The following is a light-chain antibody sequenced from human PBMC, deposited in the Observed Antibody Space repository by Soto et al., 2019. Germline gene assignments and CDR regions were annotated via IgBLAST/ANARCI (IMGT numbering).Light chain of an antibody. J-gene: IGLJ3*02. CDR1: NRVVGSYNL. Sequence: QSVLTQPASVSGSPGQSITIACTGTNRVVGSYNLVSWYQQRPGEAPKLIISEVRNRPSGISYRFTGSKSGNTASLTISGLQAEDEADYYCSSYTTTSTLVFGGGTKLTVL. CDR3: SSYTTTSTLV. V-gene: IGLV2-14*01. CDR2: EVR.